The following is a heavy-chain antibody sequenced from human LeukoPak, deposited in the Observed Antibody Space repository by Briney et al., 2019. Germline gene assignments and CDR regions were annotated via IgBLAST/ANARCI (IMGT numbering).Heavy chain of an antibody. CDR1: GFTVSSNY. CDR3: ARLIYSLGSYFFDY. Sequence: GGSLRLSCAASGFTVSSNYMNWVRQAPGKGLEWVSVIYGGGSTYYADSVKGRFTISRDNSKNTLYLQMNTLRAEDTAVYFCARLIYSLGSYFFDYWGQGTLVTVSS. D-gene: IGHD5-18*01. CDR2: IYGGGST. J-gene: IGHJ4*02. V-gene: IGHV3-53*01.